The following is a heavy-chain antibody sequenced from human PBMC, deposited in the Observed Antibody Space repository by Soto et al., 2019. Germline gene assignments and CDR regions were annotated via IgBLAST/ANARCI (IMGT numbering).Heavy chain of an antibody. CDR3: ARHDLRYCSSTSCSADAFDI. J-gene: IGHJ3*02. Sequence: GESLKISCKGSGYSFTSYWISWVRQMPGKGLEWMGRIDPSDSYTNYSPSFQGHVTISADKSISTAYLQWSSLKASDTAMYYYARHDLRYCSSTSCSADAFDIWGQGTMVTVSS. CDR1: GYSFTSYW. D-gene: IGHD2-2*01. V-gene: IGHV5-10-1*01. CDR2: IDPSDSYT.